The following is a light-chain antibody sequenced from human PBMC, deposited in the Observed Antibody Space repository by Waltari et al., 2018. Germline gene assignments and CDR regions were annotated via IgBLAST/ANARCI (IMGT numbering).Light chain of an antibody. CDR3: QQYNNWPPWT. CDR2: GAS. V-gene: IGKV3-15*01. J-gene: IGKJ1*01. CDR1: QSVSSN. Sequence: EILMTQSPATRSVPHGERATLSCRASQSVSSNLAWYQQKPGQAPRLLIYGASTRATGIPARFSGSGSGTEFTLTISSLQSEDFAVYYCQQYNNWPPWTFGQGTKVEIK.